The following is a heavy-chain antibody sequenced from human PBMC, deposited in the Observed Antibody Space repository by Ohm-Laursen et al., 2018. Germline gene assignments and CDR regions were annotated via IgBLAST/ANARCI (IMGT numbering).Heavy chain of an antibody. Sequence: SLRLSCTASGFTFSSYAMSWVRQAPVKGLEWVSAISGSGGSTYYADSVKGRFTISRDNAKNTLFLQMNSLRAEDTAVYYCAKGTDYSNFANWGQGTLVTASS. CDR1: GFTFSSYA. CDR3: AKGTDYSNFAN. J-gene: IGHJ4*02. D-gene: IGHD4-11*01. CDR2: ISGSGGST. V-gene: IGHV3-23*01.